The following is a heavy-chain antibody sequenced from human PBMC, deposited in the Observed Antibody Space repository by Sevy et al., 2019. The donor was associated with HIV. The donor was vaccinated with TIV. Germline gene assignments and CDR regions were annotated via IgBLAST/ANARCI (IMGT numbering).Heavy chain of an antibody. CDR1: GISFSNAW. CDR3: TTVAQFTAFDI. Sequence: GGSLRLSCAPSGISFSNAWMNWVRQAPGKGLEWVGRIKSKTDGGTTDYAAPVKGRFTISGDDSKNMVYLQMNSLKTEDTAVYYCTTVAQFTAFDIWGQGTMVTVSS. V-gene: IGHV3-15*07. J-gene: IGHJ3*02. CDR2: IKSKTDGGTT.